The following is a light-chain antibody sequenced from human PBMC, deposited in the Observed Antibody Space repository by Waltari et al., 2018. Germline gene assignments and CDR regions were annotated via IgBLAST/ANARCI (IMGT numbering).Light chain of an antibody. CDR2: KDT. CDR3: QSADSSGTYVV. J-gene: IGLJ2*01. V-gene: IGLV3-25*03. CDR1: ALPKQY. Sequence: SSELTQPPSLSVCPGQTASITCSADALPKQYGYWYQQKPGQAPVLVIDKDTERPSGCPGGFSGSSSGTTVTLTISGVQAEDEADYYWQSADSSGTYVVFGAGTKLTVL.